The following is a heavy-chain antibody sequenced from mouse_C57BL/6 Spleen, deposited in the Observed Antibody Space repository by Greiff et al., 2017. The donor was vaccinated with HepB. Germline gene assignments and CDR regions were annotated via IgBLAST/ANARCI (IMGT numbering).Heavy chain of an antibody. CDR3: ARRYYYGNLGWYFDV. D-gene: IGHD2-1*01. CDR1: GYTFTSYD. CDR2: IYPRDGST. V-gene: IGHV1-85*01. J-gene: IGHJ1*03. Sequence: VQLQQSGPELVKPGASVKLSCKASGYTFTSYDINWVKQRPGQGLEWIGWIYPRDGSTKYNEKFKGKATLTVDTSSSTAYMELHSLTSEDSAVYFCARRYYYGNLGWYFDVWGTGTTVTVSS.